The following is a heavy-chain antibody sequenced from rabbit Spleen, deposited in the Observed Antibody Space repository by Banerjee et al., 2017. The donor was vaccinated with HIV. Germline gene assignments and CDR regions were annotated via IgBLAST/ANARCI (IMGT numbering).Heavy chain of an antibody. CDR2: IDPLFDNT. CDR1: GFDFSSYG. D-gene: IGHD7-1*01. V-gene: IGHV1S47*01. J-gene: IGHJ4*01. Sequence: QDQLVESGGGLVQPGGSLKLSCKASGFDFSSYGVSWVRQAPGKGLEWIGYIDPLFDNTYYANWVNGRFSISRENTHNTLYPQLSSLTAADTATYFCVRDQAGYAGYGPYYFSLWGQGTLVTVS. CDR3: VRDQAGYAGYGPYYFSL.